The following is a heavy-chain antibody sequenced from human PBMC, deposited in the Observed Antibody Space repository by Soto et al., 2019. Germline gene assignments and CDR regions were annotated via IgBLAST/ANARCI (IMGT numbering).Heavy chain of an antibody. D-gene: IGHD4-17*01. CDR2: IYWDDDK. Sequence: QITLKESGPPLVIPAQTLTLTCAFSGFSLTTTHMGVAWIRQPPVKALEWLALIYWDDDKRYSPSLKNRLAISKDTSRNRVVLTITNMNPEDTGTYFCAHAGDYDLLSFDHWGPGTLVTVSA. V-gene: IGHV2-5*02. CDR1: GFSLTTTHMG. J-gene: IGHJ4*02. CDR3: AHAGDYDLLSFDH.